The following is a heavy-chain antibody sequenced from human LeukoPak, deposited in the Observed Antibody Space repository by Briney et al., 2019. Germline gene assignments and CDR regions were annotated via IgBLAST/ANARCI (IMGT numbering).Heavy chain of an antibody. V-gene: IGHV3-64D*06. CDR3: VKSPGSGWPV. CDR1: GFTFSSFA. J-gene: IGHJ4*02. CDR2: IYSDGSRT. Sequence: GGSLRLSCAASGFTFSSFAVHWVRQAPGKGLEYLSAIYSDGSRTYYADSVKGRFTISRDNSKNTLYFEMSSLRVEDTAVYYCVKSPGSGWPVWGQGTLLTVSS. D-gene: IGHD6-19*01.